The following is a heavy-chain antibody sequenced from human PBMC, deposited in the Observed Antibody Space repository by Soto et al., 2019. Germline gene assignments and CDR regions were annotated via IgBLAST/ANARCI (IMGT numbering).Heavy chain of an antibody. D-gene: IGHD2-15*01. Sequence: EVQLVESGGDLVQPGGSLRLSCAASGVTISGYWMHWVRQAPGKGLVWVSRISSDGSRTDYADSVKGRFTISRDNAMNTVHLQMNSLRVEDTAVYYCARSCCREQNWFDPWGQGTLVTVFS. CDR1: GVTISGYW. J-gene: IGHJ5*02. V-gene: IGHV3-74*01. CDR3: ARSCCREQNWFDP. CDR2: ISSDGSRT.